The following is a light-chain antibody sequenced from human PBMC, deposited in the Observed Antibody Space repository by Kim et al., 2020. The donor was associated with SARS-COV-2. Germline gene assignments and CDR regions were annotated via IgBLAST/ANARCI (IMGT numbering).Light chain of an antibody. CDR1: QSISNW. V-gene: IGKV1-5*01. Sequence: ASVGDRVTITCRASQSISNWLAWYQQKPGKAPKFLIYDASNLESGVPSRFSGSGSGTEITLTISSLQPDDFATYYCQQYNSYPWTFGQGTMVDIK. CDR3: QQYNSYPWT. CDR2: DAS. J-gene: IGKJ1*01.